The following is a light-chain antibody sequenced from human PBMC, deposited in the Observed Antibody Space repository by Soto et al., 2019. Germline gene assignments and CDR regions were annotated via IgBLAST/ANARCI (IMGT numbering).Light chain of an antibody. CDR2: AAS. CDR3: QQSDSPRLT. V-gene: IGKV1-12*01. J-gene: IGKJ4*01. CDR1: QGIGGW. Sequence: DIQMTQSPSSVSASVGDRVTITCRASQGIGGWLAWYQQKPGEVPKLLIYAASSLQRGVPLRFRGSGSGTDFTLTISSLQPEDVATYYCQQSDSPRLTFGGGTKVEI.